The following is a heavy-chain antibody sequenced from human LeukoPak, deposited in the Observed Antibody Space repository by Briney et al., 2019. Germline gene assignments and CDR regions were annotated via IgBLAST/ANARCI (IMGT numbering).Heavy chain of an antibody. J-gene: IGHJ4*02. CDR3: AKSASGSYMFYFDF. V-gene: IGHV3-23*01. CDR1: GITLSNYG. CDR2: ISDSGGRT. D-gene: IGHD3-10*01. Sequence: GGSLRLSCAVSGITLSNYGMSWVRQAPGKGLEWVAGISDSGGRTKYADSVKGRFTISRDNSKNTLYLQMNSLRAEDTAVYYCAKSASGSYMFYFDFWGQGNLVTVSS.